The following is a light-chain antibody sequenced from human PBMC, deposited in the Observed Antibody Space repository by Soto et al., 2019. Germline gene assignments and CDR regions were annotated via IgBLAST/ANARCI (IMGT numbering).Light chain of an antibody. CDR3: QQRNNWPPDAT. CDR1: QSVSKY. Sequence: IVLTQSPATLSLSPGERATLSCRASQSVSKYLAWYQQKPGQAPRLLIYDASNRAAGIPARFSGSGSGTDFILTISSLEPEDFAVYYCQQRNNWPPDATFGGGTKVEIK. J-gene: IGKJ4*01. CDR2: DAS. V-gene: IGKV3-11*01.